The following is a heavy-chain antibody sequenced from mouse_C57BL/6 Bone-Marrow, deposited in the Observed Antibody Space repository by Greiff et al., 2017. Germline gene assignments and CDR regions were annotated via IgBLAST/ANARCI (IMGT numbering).Heavy chain of an antibody. D-gene: IGHD1-1*01. Sequence: AQLQQSGPGLVAPSQSLSITCTVSGFSLTSYGVHWVRQPPGKGLEWLVVIWSDGSTTYNSALKSRLSISKDNSKSQVFLKMNSLQTDDTAMYYCARHGYGSTYWYFDVWGTGTTVTVSS. V-gene: IGHV2-6-1*01. CDR2: IWSDGST. CDR1: GFSLTSYG. CDR3: ARHGYGSTYWYFDV. J-gene: IGHJ1*03.